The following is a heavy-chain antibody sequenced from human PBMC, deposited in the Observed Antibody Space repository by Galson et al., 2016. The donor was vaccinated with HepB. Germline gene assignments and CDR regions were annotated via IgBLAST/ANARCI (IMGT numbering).Heavy chain of an antibody. CDR3: AKGIGYYDSSGYDNFDN. CDR1: GFTFSSYA. CDR2: VNGNGVRT. D-gene: IGHD3-22*01. J-gene: IGHJ4*02. Sequence: SLRLSCAASGFTFSSYAMSWVRQAPGKGLEWVSTVNGNGVRTYYADSVKGRFTISRDNSKNTLYLQMNSPRVEDTAVYYCAKGIGYYDSSGYDNFDNWGQGTLVTVSS. V-gene: IGHV3-23*01.